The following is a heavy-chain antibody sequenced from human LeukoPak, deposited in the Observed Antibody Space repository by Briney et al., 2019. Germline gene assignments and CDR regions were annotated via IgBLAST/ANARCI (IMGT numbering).Heavy chain of an antibody. CDR2: ISGGGGST. CDR3: AKGGKWDVTPFDY. CDR1: GFTFTSYS. J-gene: IGHJ4*02. V-gene: IGHV3-23*01. Sequence: GGSLRLSCAASGFTFTSYSMNWVRQAPGKGLELVSTISGGGGSTYYADSVKGRFTISRDNSKHTLYLQVNSLRAEDTAVYYCAKGGKWDVTPFDYWGQGTLVTVSS. D-gene: IGHD1-26*01.